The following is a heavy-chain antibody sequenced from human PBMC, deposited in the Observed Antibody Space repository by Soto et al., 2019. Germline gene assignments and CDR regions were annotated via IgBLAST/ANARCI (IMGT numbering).Heavy chain of an antibody. J-gene: IGHJ4*02. D-gene: IGHD3-16*01. CDR3: VRDLNWAFDS. CDR2: IDAARST. CDR1: GFHFGSFA. V-gene: IGHV3-48*02. Sequence: VRLVESGGGLVQPGESLTVSCAASGFHFGSFAMNWVRQAPGKGLEWISHIDAARSTYSESVADRFTVSRDNARNSLYLQMNALRDEDTAVYYCVRDLNWAFDSWGQGTLVTVSS.